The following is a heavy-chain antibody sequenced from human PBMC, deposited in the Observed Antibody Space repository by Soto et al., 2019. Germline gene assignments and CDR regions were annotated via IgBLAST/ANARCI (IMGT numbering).Heavy chain of an antibody. D-gene: IGHD1-26*01. CDR3: ARDGGRHAGGIDY. Sequence: QVQLVQSGAEVKKPGSSVKVSCKASGGTFSRYSINWVRQAPGQGLEWMGEIIPIFGTANYAQKFQGRVTITADESTSTAYMELSSLGSEDTAGYYCARDGGRHAGGIDYWGQGTLVTVSS. CDR2: IIPIFGTA. V-gene: IGHV1-69*01. J-gene: IGHJ4*02. CDR1: GGTFSRYS.